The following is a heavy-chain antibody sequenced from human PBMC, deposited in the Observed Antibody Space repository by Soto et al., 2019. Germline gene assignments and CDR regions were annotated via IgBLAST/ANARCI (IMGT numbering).Heavy chain of an antibody. CDR1: GGSVSDNF. J-gene: IGHJ5*01. CDR3: ARGPYCGGDCFFAS. Sequence: QVPLQESGPGLVKPSETLSLTCTVFGGSVSDNFWSWVRQPAGKGPEYIGRIHARGSTNYNPSLKSRVTMSVDTSHNQFSLRLSSVTAADTAVDYCARGPYCGGDCFFASWGQGALVTVSS. CDR2: IHARGST. D-gene: IGHD2-21*02. V-gene: IGHV4-4*07.